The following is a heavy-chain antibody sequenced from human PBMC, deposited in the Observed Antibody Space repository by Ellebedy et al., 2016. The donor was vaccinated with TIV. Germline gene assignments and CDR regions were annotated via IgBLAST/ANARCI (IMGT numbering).Heavy chain of an antibody. J-gene: IGHJ4*02. CDR1: GFTSRSHG. D-gene: IGHD3-10*01. V-gene: IGHV3-30*03. Sequence: GGSLRLSXVASGFTSRSHGIYWVRQAPGKGLEWVAVISSDGSNKYYADSVKGRFTISRDNSKNTLYLQMNSLRTDDMAVYYCARGGSSGSSDYWGQGTLVTVSS. CDR2: ISSDGSNK. CDR3: ARGGSSGSSDY.